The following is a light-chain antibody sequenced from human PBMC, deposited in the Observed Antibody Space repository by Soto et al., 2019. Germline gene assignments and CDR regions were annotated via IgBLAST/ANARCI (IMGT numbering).Light chain of an antibody. CDR1: SSDVGGYNY. V-gene: IGLV2-8*01. J-gene: IGLJ1*01. Sequence: QSALTQPPSASGSPGQSVTISCTGTSSDVGGYNYVSWYQQHPGKAPKLMIYEVSKRPSGVPDRFSGSKSGNTASLTVSGXXAEDEADYYCSSYAGSNNYVFGTETKLSVL. CDR2: EVS. CDR3: SSYAGSNNYV.